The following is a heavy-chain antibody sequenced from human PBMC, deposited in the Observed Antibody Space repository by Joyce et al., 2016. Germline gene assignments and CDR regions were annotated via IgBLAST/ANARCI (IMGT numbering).Heavy chain of an antibody. Sequence: QVQLVQSGAEVKKPGASVKVSCRVSDYTFTAYKMHWVRQAPGQGLEWMGRINPSNGDTDYAQKFQGRVTMTRDTSISTAYLEVTRLRSDDTAIYYCARERRDYLWGSYRFSHYCDYWGQGTLLTVSS. CDR3: ARERRDYLWGSYRFSHYCDY. CDR1: DYTFTAYK. V-gene: IGHV1-2*06. CDR2: INPSNGDT. J-gene: IGHJ4*02. D-gene: IGHD3-16*02.